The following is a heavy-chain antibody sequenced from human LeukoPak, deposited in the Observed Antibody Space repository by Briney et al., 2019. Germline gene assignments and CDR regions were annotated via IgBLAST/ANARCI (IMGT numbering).Heavy chain of an antibody. CDR2: VRASGFT. CDR1: GFSAFGLSSYA. CDR3: AKARTANDYGSGSFYKGFDS. J-gene: IGHJ4*02. V-gene: IGHV3-23*01. Sequence: GGSLRLSCVASGFSAFGLSSYAMSWVRQAPGKGLEWVSVVRASGFTSYVDSVKGRFTISRDKSKNTVHLDMDTLRAEDTALYYCAKARTANDYGSGSFYKGFDSWGQGTLVTVSS. D-gene: IGHD3-10*01.